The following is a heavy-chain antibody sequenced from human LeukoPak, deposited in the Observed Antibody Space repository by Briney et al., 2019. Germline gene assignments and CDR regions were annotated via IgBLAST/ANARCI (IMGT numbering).Heavy chain of an antibody. J-gene: IGHJ4*02. D-gene: IGHD4-17*01. V-gene: IGHV3-9*01. CDR1: GFTFDDYA. CDR3: AKAGAYGDYGTFDY. CDR2: ISWNSGSI. Sequence: GGSLRLYCAASGFTFDDYAMHWVRQAPGKGLEWVSGISWNSGSIGYADSVKGRFTISRDNAKNSLYLQMNSLRAEDTALYYCAKAGAYGDYGTFDYWGQGTLVTVSS.